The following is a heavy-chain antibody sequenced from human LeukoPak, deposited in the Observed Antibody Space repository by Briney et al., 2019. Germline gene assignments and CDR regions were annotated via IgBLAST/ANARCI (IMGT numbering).Heavy chain of an antibody. CDR2: IYYSGST. Sequence: SETLSLTCTVSGGSISSSSYYWGWIRQPPGKGLEWIGSIYYSGSTYYNPSLKSRVTISVDTSKNQFSLKLSSVTAADTAVYYCARGTYWKTSPAFDYWGQGTLVTVSS. D-gene: IGHD1-1*01. CDR1: GGSISSSSYY. V-gene: IGHV4-39*07. CDR3: ARGTYWKTSPAFDY. J-gene: IGHJ4*02.